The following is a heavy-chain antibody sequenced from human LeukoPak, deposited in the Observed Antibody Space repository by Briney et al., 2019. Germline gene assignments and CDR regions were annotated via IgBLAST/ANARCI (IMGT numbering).Heavy chain of an antibody. CDR3: ARHYKIKYRPAAPYDAFDI. Sequence: PETLSLTCTVSGGSISSSSYYWGWIRQPPGKGLEWIGSIYYSGSTYYNPSLKSRVTISVDTSKNQFSLKLSSVTAADTAVYYCARHYKIKYRPAAPYDAFDIWGQGTMVTVSS. D-gene: IGHD2-2*01. CDR2: IYYSGST. J-gene: IGHJ3*02. CDR1: GGSISSSSYY. V-gene: IGHV4-39*01.